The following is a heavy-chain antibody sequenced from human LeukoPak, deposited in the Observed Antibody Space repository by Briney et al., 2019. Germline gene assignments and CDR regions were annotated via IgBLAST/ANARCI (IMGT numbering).Heavy chain of an antibody. CDR3: ANMQLVKGVFEI. CDR1: GFIFSSFA. D-gene: IGHD6-13*01. V-gene: IGHV3-23*01. J-gene: IGHJ3*02. Sequence: PGGPLRLSCAASGFIFSSFAMSWVRQAPGKGLDWVSGISGGSENAYYADSVKGRFTISRDNSKNTLDLHMTSLTADDTAVYYCANMQLVKGVFEIWGQGTRVTVSS. CDR2: ISGGSENA.